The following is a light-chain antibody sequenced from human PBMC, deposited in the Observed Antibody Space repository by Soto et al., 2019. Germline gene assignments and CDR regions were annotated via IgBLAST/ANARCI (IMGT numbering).Light chain of an antibody. V-gene: IGLV2-14*01. CDR3: SSFASSSTLVL. CDR2: EVT. J-gene: IGLJ2*01. CDR1: SSDVGAYNY. Sequence: QSALTQPASVSGSPGQSITISCTGTSSDVGAYNYVSWYQQHPGKAPKLMIYEVTNRPSGVSDRFSGSKSGNTASLTISGRQAEDDADYYCSSFASSSTLVLFGGGTKVTVL.